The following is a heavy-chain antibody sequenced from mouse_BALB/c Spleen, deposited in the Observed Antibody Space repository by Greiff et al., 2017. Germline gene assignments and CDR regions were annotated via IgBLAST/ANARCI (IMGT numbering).Heavy chain of an antibody. D-gene: IGHD1-1*01. Sequence: QVQLQQPGAELVMPGASVKMSCKASGYTFTDYWMHWVKQRPGQGLEWIGAIDTSDSYTSYNQKFKGKATLTVDESSSTAYMQLSSLTSEDSAVYYCARDYYGSSYYAMDYWGQGTSVTVSS. CDR1: GYTFTDYW. CDR2: IDTSDSYT. CDR3: ARDYYGSSYYAMDY. J-gene: IGHJ4*01. V-gene: IGHV1-69*01.